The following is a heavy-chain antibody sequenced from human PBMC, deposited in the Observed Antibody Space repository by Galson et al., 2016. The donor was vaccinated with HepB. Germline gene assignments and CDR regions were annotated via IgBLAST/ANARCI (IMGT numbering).Heavy chain of an antibody. CDR2: ISTSGTI. J-gene: IGHJ4*02. V-gene: IGHV3-48*02. D-gene: IGHD6-19*01. CDR1: GFSFITYS. Sequence: SLRLSCAASGFSFITYSLNWVRQSPGKGLEWVSYISTSGTIYYADSVKGRFTISRDNAKNSLFLQMNSLRDDDTAVYYCVRDWGSKQWVYFDYWGQGTQVTVPS. CDR3: VRDWGSKQWVYFDY.